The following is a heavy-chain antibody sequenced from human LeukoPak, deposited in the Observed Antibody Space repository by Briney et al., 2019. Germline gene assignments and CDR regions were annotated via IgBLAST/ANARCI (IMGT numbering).Heavy chain of an antibody. Sequence: GRSLRLSCAASGFXFSSYGIHWVRQAPGKGLEWVAVISYDGSNKYYADSVKGRFTISRDNSKNTLYLQMDSLRAEDTAVYYCARDHSSGWYSDYFDYWGQGTLVTVSS. D-gene: IGHD6-19*01. CDR1: GFXFSSYG. J-gene: IGHJ4*02. CDR3: ARDHSSGWYSDYFDY. V-gene: IGHV3-30*03. CDR2: ISYDGSNK.